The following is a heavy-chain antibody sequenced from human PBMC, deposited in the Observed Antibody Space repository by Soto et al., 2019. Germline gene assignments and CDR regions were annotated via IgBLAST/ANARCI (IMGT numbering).Heavy chain of an antibody. CDR3: ARVENSYDYIWGSYRFAFDI. V-gene: IGHV1-8*01. CDR1: GYTFTSYD. Sequence: ASVKVSCKASGYTFTSYDINWVRQATGQGLEWMGWMNPNSGNTGYAQKFQGRVTMTRNTSISIAYMELSSLRSEDTAVYYCARVENSYDYIWGSYRFAFDIWGQGTMVTVSS. J-gene: IGHJ3*02. D-gene: IGHD3-16*02. CDR2: MNPNSGNT.